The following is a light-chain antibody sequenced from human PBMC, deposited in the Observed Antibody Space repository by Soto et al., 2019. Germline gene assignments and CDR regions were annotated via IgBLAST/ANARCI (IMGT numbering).Light chain of an antibody. J-gene: IGKJ4*01. CDR2: DAS. V-gene: IGKV3-11*01. Sequence: EIVLTQSPATLSLSPGERATLSCRASQSVSSYLAWYQQKPGQAPRLLIYDASNRAPGIPARFSGSGSGTDFTLTISSLEPEDFAVYYCQQRSTWPRVTFGGGTKVEIK. CDR3: QQRSTWPRVT. CDR1: QSVSSY.